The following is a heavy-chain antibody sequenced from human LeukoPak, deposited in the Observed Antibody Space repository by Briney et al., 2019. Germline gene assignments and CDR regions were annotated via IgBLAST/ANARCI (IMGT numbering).Heavy chain of an antibody. D-gene: IGHD2-2*02. Sequence: SETLSLTCAVYGGSFSGYYWSWIRQPPGKGLEWIGEINHSGSTNYNPSLKSRVTISVDTSKNQFSLKLSSVTAADTAVYYCARGSAAILRYLQHLGQGTLVTVSS. V-gene: IGHV4-34*01. J-gene: IGHJ1*01. CDR3: ARGSAAILRYLQH. CDR2: INHSGST. CDR1: GGSFSGYY.